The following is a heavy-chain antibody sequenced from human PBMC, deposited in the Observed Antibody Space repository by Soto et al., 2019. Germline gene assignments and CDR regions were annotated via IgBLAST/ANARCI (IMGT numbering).Heavy chain of an antibody. D-gene: IGHD6-25*01. Sequence: EVQLVESGGGLIQPGGSLRLSCAVSGFTVSNNYMSWVRQAPGKGLEGVSVIYSGGYTAYGDSVKGRFTISRDNSNKTLYLKMNTRRAHATAVFSVAAQRGGGGYWGQGTLVTVSS. CDR2: IYSGGYT. CDR3: AAQRGGGGY. J-gene: IGHJ4*02. CDR1: GFTVSNNY. V-gene: IGHV3-53*01.